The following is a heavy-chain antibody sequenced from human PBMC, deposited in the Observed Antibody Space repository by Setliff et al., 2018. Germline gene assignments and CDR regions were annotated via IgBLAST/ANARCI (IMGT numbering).Heavy chain of an antibody. CDR1: GLIFSNNW. CDR2: ISYDGSNK. D-gene: IGHD6-13*01. J-gene: IGHJ4*02. CDR3: ARDPVGGQLIRAGPFDY. Sequence: GGSLRLSCVASGLIFSNNWMSWVRQAPGRGLEWVAVISYDGSNKYYADSVKGRFTISRDNSKNTLYLQMNSLRPEDTAVYYCARDPVGGQLIRAGPFDYWGQGTLVTVSS. V-gene: IGHV3-30*01.